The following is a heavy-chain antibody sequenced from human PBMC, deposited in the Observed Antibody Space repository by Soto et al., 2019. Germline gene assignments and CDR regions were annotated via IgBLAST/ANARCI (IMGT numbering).Heavy chain of an antibody. Sequence: GESLKISCKASGYGFTSYWIGWVRQMPGKGLEWMGGIYPGDSDTRYSPSFQGQVTISADKSITTAYLQWSSLKASDTAMYYCSRQDINYEVSNFDYWAQGTLVTVSS. CDR1: GYGFTSYW. CDR3: SRQDINYEVSNFDY. J-gene: IGHJ4*02. CDR2: IYPGDSDT. D-gene: IGHD4-4*01. V-gene: IGHV5-51*01.